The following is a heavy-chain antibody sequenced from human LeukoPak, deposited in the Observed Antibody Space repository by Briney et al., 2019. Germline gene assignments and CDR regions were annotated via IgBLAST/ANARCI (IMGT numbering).Heavy chain of an antibody. Sequence: GGSLRLSCAASGFTFSDHYMSWFRQAPGKGLEWVSFISGSGDAIFYADSVEGRFTISRDNAKNSLYLHMNRLRAEDTAVYYCAREAITTDYWGQGTLVTVSS. CDR3: AREAITTDY. V-gene: IGHV3-11*04. CDR2: ISGSGDAI. J-gene: IGHJ4*02. D-gene: IGHD3-3*01. CDR1: GFTFSDHY.